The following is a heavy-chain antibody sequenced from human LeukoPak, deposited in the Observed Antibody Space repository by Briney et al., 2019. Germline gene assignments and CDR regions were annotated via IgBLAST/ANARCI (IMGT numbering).Heavy chain of an antibody. CDR1: GFTFSSYG. Sequence: GGSLRLSCAASGFTFSSYGMHWVRQAPGKGLEWVAVISFDGTNKFYADSVKGRFTISRDNSKKTVYLQMNSLRAEDTAVYYCAKGGGTGYSSSWYSNWGQGTLVAVSS. CDR3: AKGGGTGYSSSWYSN. V-gene: IGHV3-30*18. J-gene: IGHJ4*02. D-gene: IGHD6-13*01. CDR2: ISFDGTNK.